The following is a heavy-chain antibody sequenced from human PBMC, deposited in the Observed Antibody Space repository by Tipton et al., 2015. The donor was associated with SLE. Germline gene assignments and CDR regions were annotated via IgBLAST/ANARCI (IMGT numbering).Heavy chain of an antibody. Sequence: TLSLTCTVSGGSISSHYWSWIRQPPGKGLEWIGYIYYSGSTNYNPSLKSRVTISVDTSKNQFSLKLSSVTAADTAVYYCARGLRGPLDYWGQGTLVTASS. CDR1: GGSISSHY. CDR2: IYYSGST. V-gene: IGHV4-59*11. J-gene: IGHJ4*02. CDR3: ARGLRGPLDY.